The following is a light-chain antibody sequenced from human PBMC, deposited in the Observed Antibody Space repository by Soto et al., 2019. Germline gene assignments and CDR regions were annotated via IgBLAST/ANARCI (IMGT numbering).Light chain of an antibody. CDR3: ISYTGSDTSYV. J-gene: IGLJ1*01. CDR1: NSDIGSYSH. CDR2: EVS. Sequence: QSVLTQPASVSGCSGQSITISCTGTNSDIGSYSHVAWYQQYPGKTPKLIIYEVSYRPSGVSHRFSGSKSDITASLTISGLQAEDEADYYCISYTGSDTSYVFGTGTKVTVL. V-gene: IGLV2-14*01.